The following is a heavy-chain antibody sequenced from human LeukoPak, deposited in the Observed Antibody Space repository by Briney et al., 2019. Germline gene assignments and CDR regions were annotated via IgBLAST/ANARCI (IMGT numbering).Heavy chain of an antibody. V-gene: IGHV3-23*01. CDR1: GLTSSNYA. CDR2: ITSGFTP. Sequence: GGSLRLSCAASGLTSSNYAMSWFRQAPGKGLEWVSGITSGFTPHYADSVKGRFTISRDNSKNTFHLQMNSLRAEDTAVYYCAKDYSDSRVGDVFFEYWGQGTLVTVPS. CDR3: AKDYSDSRVGDVFFEY. J-gene: IGHJ4*02. D-gene: IGHD1-26*01.